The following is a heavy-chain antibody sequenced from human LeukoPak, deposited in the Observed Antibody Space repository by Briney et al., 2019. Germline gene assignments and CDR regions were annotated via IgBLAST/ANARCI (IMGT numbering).Heavy chain of an antibody. V-gene: IGHV3-23*01. D-gene: IGHD3-22*01. J-gene: IGHJ4*02. CDR1: GFTVSSNY. Sequence: GGSLRLSCAASGFTVSSNYMSWVRQAPGKGLEWVSGMSGSGGSTYYADSVKGRFTISRDNSKNTVYLQMNSLRAEDTAVYYRAKTQNYYYDSSGSDWGQGTLVTVSS. CDR3: AKTQNYYYDSSGSD. CDR2: MSGSGGST.